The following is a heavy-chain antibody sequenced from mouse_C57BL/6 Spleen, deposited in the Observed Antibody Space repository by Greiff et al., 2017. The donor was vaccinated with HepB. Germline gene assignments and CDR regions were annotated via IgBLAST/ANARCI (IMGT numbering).Heavy chain of an antibody. CDR1: GYTFTSYC. Sequence: VQLQQSGAELAKPGASVKLSCKASGYTFTSYCMHWVKQRPGQGLEWIGYINPSCGYTKYNQKFKVKATLTADKSSSTAYMQLSSLTYEDSAVYYCARSHITTVVDYWYFDVGGTGTTVTVAS. V-gene: IGHV1-7*01. J-gene: IGHJ1*03. CDR2: INPSCGYT. CDR3: ARSHITTVVDYWYFDV. D-gene: IGHD1-1*01.